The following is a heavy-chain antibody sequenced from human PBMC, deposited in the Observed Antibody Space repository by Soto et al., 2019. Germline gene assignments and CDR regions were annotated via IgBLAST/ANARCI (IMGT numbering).Heavy chain of an antibody. CDR2: INSDGSSI. V-gene: IGHV3-74*01. Sequence: GGSLILSWAASGCTFSSYWMHWVRPAPGKGLVWVSRINSDGSSIGYADSVKGRFTVSRDNARNSLYLQMNSLRAEDTAVYYCARDLSWGSNWYYYMDVWGKGTTVTVSS. CDR1: GCTFSSYW. D-gene: IGHD7-27*01. J-gene: IGHJ6*03. CDR3: ARDLSWGSNWYYYMDV.